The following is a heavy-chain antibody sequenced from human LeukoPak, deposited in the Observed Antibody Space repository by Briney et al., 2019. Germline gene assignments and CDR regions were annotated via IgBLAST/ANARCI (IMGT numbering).Heavy chain of an antibody. D-gene: IGHD6-13*01. Sequence: RGSLRLSCAASGFTFSSYAMSWVRQAPGKGLEWVSAISGSGGSTYYADSVKGRFTISRDNSKNTLYLQMNSLRAEDTAVYYCANLYSRARGDYWGQGTLVTVSS. CDR2: ISGSGGST. CDR1: GFTFSSYA. J-gene: IGHJ4*02. V-gene: IGHV3-23*01. CDR3: ANLYSRARGDY.